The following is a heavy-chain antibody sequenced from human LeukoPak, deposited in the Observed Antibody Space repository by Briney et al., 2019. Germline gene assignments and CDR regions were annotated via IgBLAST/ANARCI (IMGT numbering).Heavy chain of an antibody. CDR1: GFTFSSYW. J-gene: IGHJ4*02. D-gene: IGHD2-2*01. V-gene: IGHV3-7*04. CDR2: IKHDGSEE. CDR3: ARTLGYCSSTNCFLTFDY. Sequence: GGSLRLSCAASGFTFSSYWMTWVRQAPGKGLEWVADIKHDGSEEYYVDSVKGRFTISRDNAKNSLYLQMNSLRAEDTAVYYCARTLGYCSSTNCFLTFDYWGQGTLVTVSS.